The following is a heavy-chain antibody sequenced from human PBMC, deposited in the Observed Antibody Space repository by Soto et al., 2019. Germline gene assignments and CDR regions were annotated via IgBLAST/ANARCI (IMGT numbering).Heavy chain of an antibody. V-gene: IGHV3-23*01. CDR3: AKGMGSSSPRYCFDY. CDR1: GFTFSSYA. J-gene: IGHJ4*02. Sequence: PEGSLRLSCAAAGFTFSSYAMSWVRQAPGKGLEWVSAISVSGGSTYYADSVKGRFTISRDNSKNTLYLQMNSLRAEDTAVYYCAKGMGSSSPRYCFDYWGQGTLVTVSS. CDR2: ISVSGGST. D-gene: IGHD6-13*01.